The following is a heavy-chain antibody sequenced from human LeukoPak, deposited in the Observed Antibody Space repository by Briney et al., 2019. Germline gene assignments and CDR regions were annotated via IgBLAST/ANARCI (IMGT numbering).Heavy chain of an antibody. D-gene: IGHD5-18*01. CDR3: ARSGYSYGGNYFDY. CDR2: IYYSGST. J-gene: IGHJ4*02. CDR1: GGSISRYY. Sequence: SETLSLTCTVSGGSISRYYWSWIRQPPGKGLEWIGYIYYSGSTNYNPSLKSRVTISVDTSKNQFSLKLSSVTAADTAVYYCARSGYSYGGNYFDYWGQGTLFTVSS. V-gene: IGHV4-59*01.